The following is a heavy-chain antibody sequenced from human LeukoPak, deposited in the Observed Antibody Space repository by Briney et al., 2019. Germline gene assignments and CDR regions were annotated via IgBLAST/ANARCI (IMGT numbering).Heavy chain of an antibody. D-gene: IGHD3-22*01. CDR1: GFTFSSHG. CDR2: IWFDGIKK. CDR3: ARDLEDSSPFGAFDM. Sequence: GGSLRLSCVASGFTFSSHGMHWVRQVPGKGLEWVAAIWFDGIKKYYADSVKGRLTISRDNSKNTLYLQMNSLRAEDTAVYYCARDLEDSSPFGAFDMWGQGTMVTVSS. V-gene: IGHV3-33*01. J-gene: IGHJ3*02.